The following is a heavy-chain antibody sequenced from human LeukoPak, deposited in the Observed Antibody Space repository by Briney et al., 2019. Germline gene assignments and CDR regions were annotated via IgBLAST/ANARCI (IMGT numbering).Heavy chain of an antibody. J-gene: IGHJ6*02. CDR1: GGSVSSGSYY. D-gene: IGHD3-3*01. CDR3: ARDFLHDFWSGYFVYYYYGMDV. V-gene: IGHV4-61*01. Sequence: PSETLSLTCTVSGGSVSSGSYYWSWIRQPPGKGLEWIGYIYYSGSTNYNPSLKSRVTISVDTSKNQFSLKLSSVTAADTAVYYCARDFLHDFWSGYFVYYYYGMDVWGQGTTVTVSS. CDR2: IYYSGST.